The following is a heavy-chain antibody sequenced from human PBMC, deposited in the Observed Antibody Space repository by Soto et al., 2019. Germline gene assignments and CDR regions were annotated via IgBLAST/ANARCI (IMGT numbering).Heavy chain of an antibody. CDR1: GFTFRNYD. CDR2: ISAAGDP. J-gene: IGHJ6*02. V-gene: IGHV3-13*05. CDR3: ARTDRDFYGLDV. Sequence: EVQLLESGGGLVQPGGSLRLSCEASGFTFRNYDMHWVRQGTGKGLERVSGISAAGDPDYADTVEGRFTITRENAQNSFFLQINSLRVGDTAGYYCARTDRDFYGLDVWGQGTTVIVSS.